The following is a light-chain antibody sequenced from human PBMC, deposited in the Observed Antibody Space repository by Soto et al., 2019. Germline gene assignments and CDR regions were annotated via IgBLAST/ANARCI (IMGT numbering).Light chain of an antibody. CDR1: QSIGDY. CDR2: KAS. CDR3: QQYKSYFRT. J-gene: IGKJ1*01. V-gene: IGKV1-5*03. Sequence: DIQMTQSPSTLSAYVGDRVTVTCRASQSIGDYLAWYQDKPGKAPRLLIYKASSLESGVPSRFSGSGSGTEFTLTISSLLPDDFATYFCQQYKSYFRTFGQGTKVYIK.